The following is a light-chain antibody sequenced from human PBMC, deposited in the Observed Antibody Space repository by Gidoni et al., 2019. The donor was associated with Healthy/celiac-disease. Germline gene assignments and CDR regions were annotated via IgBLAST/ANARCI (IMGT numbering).Light chain of an antibody. J-gene: IGKJ2*01. CDR1: QSISSW. CDR2: KAS. CDR3: KQYNSYPYT. Sequence: DIQMTQSPSTLSASVGDRVTITCRASQSISSWLAWYQQKPGKAPKLLIYKASSLESGVPSRFSGSGSGTEFTLTISSLQPDDFATYYCKQYNSYPYTFGQXTKLEIK. V-gene: IGKV1-5*03.